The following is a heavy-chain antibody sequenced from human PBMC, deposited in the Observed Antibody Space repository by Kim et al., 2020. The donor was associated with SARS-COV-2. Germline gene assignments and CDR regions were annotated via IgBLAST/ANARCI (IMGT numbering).Heavy chain of an antibody. CDR2: IRSKTNSYAT. V-gene: IGHV3-73*01. Sequence: GGSLRLSCAASGFTFSDSSMHWVRQASGKGLEWVGRIRSKTNSYATAYAASVKGRFTISRDDSKTTAYLQMNSLKTEDTAVYYCTRVLGTTLAVWCTFD. CDR1: GFTFSDSS. CDR3: TRVLGTTLAVWCTFD. D-gene: IGHD1-1*01. J-gene: IGHJ3*02.